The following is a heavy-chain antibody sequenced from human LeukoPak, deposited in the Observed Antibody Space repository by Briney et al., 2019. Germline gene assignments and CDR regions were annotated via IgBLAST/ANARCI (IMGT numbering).Heavy chain of an antibody. CDR2: MNPNSGNT. J-gene: IGHJ6*02. CDR3: ARAYSSSWPMNYYYYYGMDV. D-gene: IGHD6-13*01. V-gene: IGHV1-8*01. Sequence: ASVKVSCKASGYTFTSYDINWVRQATGQGLEWMGWMNPNSGNTGYAQKFQGRVTMTRNTSISTAYMELSSLRSEDTAVYYCARAYSSSWPMNYYYYYGMDVWGQGTTVTVSS. CDR1: GYTFTSYD.